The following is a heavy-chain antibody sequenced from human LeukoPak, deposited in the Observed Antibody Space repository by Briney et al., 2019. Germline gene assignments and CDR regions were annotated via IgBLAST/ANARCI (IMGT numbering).Heavy chain of an antibody. D-gene: IGHD4-17*01. CDR1: GFTFSNAW. Sequence: GGSLRLSCAASGFTFSNAWMSWVRQAPGKGLEWVGRIKSKTDGGTTDYAAPVKGRFTISRDDSKNTLYLQMNSLKTEDTAVYYCTTVGTVTPSAAFDIWGQGTMVTVSP. V-gene: IGHV3-15*01. CDR3: TTVGTVTPSAAFDI. CDR2: IKSKTDGGTT. J-gene: IGHJ3*02.